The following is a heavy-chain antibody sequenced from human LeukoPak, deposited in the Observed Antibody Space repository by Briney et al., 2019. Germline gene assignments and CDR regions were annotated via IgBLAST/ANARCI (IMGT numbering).Heavy chain of an antibody. V-gene: IGHV3-23*01. J-gene: IGHJ6*03. Sequence: GGTLRLSSAASGFTFSSYGMSWVRQAPGKGLEWVSAISGSGGSTFYADSVKGRFTISRDNAQNSLYLQMNSLRVEDTAIYYCARDPYNGAYSEGYYYYYMDVWGKGTTVTVSS. CDR1: GFTFSSYG. D-gene: IGHD1-1*01. CDR2: ISGSGGST. CDR3: ARDPYNGAYSEGYYYYYMDV.